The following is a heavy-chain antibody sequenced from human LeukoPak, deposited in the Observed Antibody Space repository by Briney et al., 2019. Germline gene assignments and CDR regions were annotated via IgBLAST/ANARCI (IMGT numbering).Heavy chain of an antibody. CDR2: INSNSRTI. D-gene: IGHD4-23*01. J-gene: IGHJ4*02. V-gene: IGHV3-48*04. Sequence: PGGSLRLSCAASAFTFSSYMTNWVRQAPGGGLEWVSYINSNSRTIYYADSVKGRFTISRDNAKNSLYLQMNNLRAEDTAIYYCARDLDGGNSFDYWGQGTLVTVSS. CDR3: ARDLDGGNSFDY. CDR1: AFTFSSYM.